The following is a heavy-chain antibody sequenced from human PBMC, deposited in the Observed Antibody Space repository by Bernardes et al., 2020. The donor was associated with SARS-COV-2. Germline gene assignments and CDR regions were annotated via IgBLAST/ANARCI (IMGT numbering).Heavy chain of an antibody. CDR1: GYTFTSYG. V-gene: IGHV1-18*01. J-gene: IGHJ6*02. CDR3: ARGGRITMVRGVIGYYYYGMDV. CDR2: ISAYNGNT. Sequence: ASVKVSCKASGYTFTSYGISWVRQAPGQGLEWMGWISAYNGNTNYAQKLQGRVTMTTDTSTSTAYMELRSLRSDDTAVYYCARGGRITMVRGVIGYYYYGMDVWGQGTTVTVSS. D-gene: IGHD3-10*01.